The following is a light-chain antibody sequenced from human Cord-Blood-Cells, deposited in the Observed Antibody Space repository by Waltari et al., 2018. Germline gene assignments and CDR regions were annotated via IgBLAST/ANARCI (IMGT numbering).Light chain of an antibody. V-gene: IGKV3-11*01. CDR1: QSVSSY. J-gene: IGKJ2*01. CDR3: QQRSNWPPYP. CDR2: DAS. Sequence: DIVLTQSPATLSLSPGERATLSCRASQSVSSYLAWYQQKPGQAPRLLICDASNRATGIPARFSGSGSGTDFTLSISSLEPEDFAVDYCQQRSNWPPYPFGQGTKLEIK.